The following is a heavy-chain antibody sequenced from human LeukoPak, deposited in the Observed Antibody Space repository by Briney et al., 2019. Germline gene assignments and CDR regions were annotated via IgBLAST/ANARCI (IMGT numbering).Heavy chain of an antibody. CDR3: ARDRDIVVVVAASLDY. V-gene: IGHV3-30*04. D-gene: IGHD2-15*01. J-gene: IGHJ4*02. Sequence: PGRSLRLSCAAAGFTFNNHAMHWVRQAPGKGLEWVAVISYHGGDKYYADSVKGRFTISRDNSKNTLDLQMNSLRAEDTAVYYCARDRDIVVVVAASLDYWGQGTLVTVSS. CDR1: GFTFNNHA. CDR2: ISYHGGDK.